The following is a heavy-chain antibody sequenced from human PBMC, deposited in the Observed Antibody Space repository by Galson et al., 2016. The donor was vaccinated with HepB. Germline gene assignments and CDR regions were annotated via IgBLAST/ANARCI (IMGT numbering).Heavy chain of an antibody. V-gene: IGHV1-69*13. CDR2: IITMFHAT. CDR1: GGTFTSYA. Sequence: SVKVSCKASGGTFTSYAISWVRQAPGQGLEWMGGIITMFHATRYAQKFQGRVTITVDESTSTAYMELSSLRYEDTAVYYCARSPILSTTLDYWGQGTLVTVSS. CDR3: ARSPILSTTLDY. J-gene: IGHJ4*02. D-gene: IGHD5/OR15-5a*01.